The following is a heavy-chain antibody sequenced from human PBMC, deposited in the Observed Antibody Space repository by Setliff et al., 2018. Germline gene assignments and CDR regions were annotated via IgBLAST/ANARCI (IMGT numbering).Heavy chain of an antibody. CDR2: IYTSGST. CDR1: GGSISSGSYY. D-gene: IGHD4-17*01. V-gene: IGHV4-61*02. Sequence: PSETLSLTCTVSGGSISSGSYYWSWIRQPAGKGLEWIGRIYTSGSTNYNPSLKSRVTISVDTSKNQFSLKLSSVTAADTAVYYCARGYGDYNRYYFDYWGQGTLVTVSS. J-gene: IGHJ4*02. CDR3: ARGYGDYNRYYFDY.